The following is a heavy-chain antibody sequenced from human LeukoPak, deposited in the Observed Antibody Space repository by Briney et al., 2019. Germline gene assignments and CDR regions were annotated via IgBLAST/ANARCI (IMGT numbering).Heavy chain of an antibody. CDR2: IYHSGST. D-gene: IGHD3-22*01. CDR3: ARGGDTSGHYYFEYFQH. J-gene: IGHJ1*01. V-gene: IGHV4-38-2*02. Sequence: NPSETLSLTCTVSGYSISSGYYWGWIRQPPGKGLEWIGNIYHSGSTYYNPSLKSRVTISINTSKNQFSVKLSSVTAADTAVYYCARGGDTSGHYYFEYFQHWSQGTLVTVSS. CDR1: GYSISSGYY.